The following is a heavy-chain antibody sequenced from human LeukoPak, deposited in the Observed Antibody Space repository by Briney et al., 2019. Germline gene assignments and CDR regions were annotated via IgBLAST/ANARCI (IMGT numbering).Heavy chain of an antibody. J-gene: IGHJ6*03. CDR3: AKAGYMDV. CDR1: GFTFSSYG. CDR2: ISYDGSNK. Sequence: GGSLRLSCAASGFTFSSYGMHWVRQAPGKGLEWVAVISYDGSNKYYADSVKGRFTISRDNSKNTLYPQMNSLRAQDTAVYYCAKAGYMDVWGKGTTVTVSS. V-gene: IGHV3-30*18.